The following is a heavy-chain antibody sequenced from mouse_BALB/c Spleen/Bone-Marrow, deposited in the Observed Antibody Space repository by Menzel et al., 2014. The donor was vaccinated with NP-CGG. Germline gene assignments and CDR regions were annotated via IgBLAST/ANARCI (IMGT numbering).Heavy chain of an antibody. Sequence: DVVLVESGPDLVKPSQSLSLTCTVTGYSITSGYGWHWIRQFPGNKLEWMAYIHYSGSTNYNPSLKGRISITRDTSKNQFFLQLNSVTTEDTATYYCAREDRYEAYFPYWGQGTLFTVSA. J-gene: IGHJ3*01. V-gene: IGHV3-1*02. D-gene: IGHD2-14*01. CDR3: AREDRYEAYFPY. CDR1: GYSITSGYG. CDR2: IHYSGST.